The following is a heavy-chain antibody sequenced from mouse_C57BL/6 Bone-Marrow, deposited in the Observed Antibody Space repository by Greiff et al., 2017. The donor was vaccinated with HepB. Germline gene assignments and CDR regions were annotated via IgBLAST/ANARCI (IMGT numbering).Heavy chain of an antibody. CDR1: GFTFSDYG. V-gene: IGHV5-15*01. Sequence: EVMLVESGGGLVQPGGSLKLSCAASGFTFSDYGMAWVRQAPRKGPEWVAFISNLAYSIYYADTVTGRFTISRENAKNTLYLEMSSLRSEDTAMYYCARRGTGTGYYFDYWGQGTTLTVSS. CDR2: ISNLAYSI. J-gene: IGHJ2*01. D-gene: IGHD4-1*01. CDR3: ARRGTGTGYYFDY.